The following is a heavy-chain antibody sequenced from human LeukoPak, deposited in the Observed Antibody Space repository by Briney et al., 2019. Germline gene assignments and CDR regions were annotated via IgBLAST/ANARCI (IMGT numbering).Heavy chain of an antibody. CDR3: TKDYCGKFCSAV. Sequence: GGSLRLSCAASGFTFDDYGMSWVRQAPGKGLEWVSTITKSDDSTYYVDSVKGRFTISRDNSKNTLYLQMNSLRAEDTAKYYCTKDYCGKFCSAVWGQGTTVTVSS. D-gene: IGHD3-9*01. CDR1: GFTFDDYG. J-gene: IGHJ6*02. CDR2: ITKSDDST. V-gene: IGHV3-23*01.